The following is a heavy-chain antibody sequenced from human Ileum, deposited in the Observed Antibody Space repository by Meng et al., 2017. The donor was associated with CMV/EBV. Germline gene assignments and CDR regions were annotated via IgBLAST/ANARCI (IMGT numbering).Heavy chain of an antibody. CDR3: ARSDYSGNYFALDY. CDR2: VYSSGST. V-gene: IGHV4-4*07. J-gene: IGHJ4*02. Sequence: HGQLQESGPGLVKPSETLSLICSVSGGSISGYHWNWIRQSAGKGLEWIGRVYSSGSTNFNPSLKSRLTMSVDTSTNQVSLDLSSVTAADTAVYYCARSDYSGNYFALDYWGPGSLVTVSS. D-gene: IGHD1-26*01. CDR1: GGSISGYH.